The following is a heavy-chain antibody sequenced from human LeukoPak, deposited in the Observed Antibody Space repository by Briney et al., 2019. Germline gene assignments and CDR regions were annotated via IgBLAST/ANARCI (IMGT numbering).Heavy chain of an antibody. V-gene: IGHV4-59*08. D-gene: IGHD6-13*01. J-gene: IGHJ4*02. CDR2: IHYSGST. CDR1: GGSISSYY. CDR3: AKSRSSTWYLFDY. Sequence: SETLSLTCTVSGGSISSYYWSWIRQPPGKGLEWIAYIHYSGSTNYNPSLKSRVTISVDTSKTRFSLTLSSVTAADTAVYYCAKSRSSTWYLFDYWGQGTLVTVSS.